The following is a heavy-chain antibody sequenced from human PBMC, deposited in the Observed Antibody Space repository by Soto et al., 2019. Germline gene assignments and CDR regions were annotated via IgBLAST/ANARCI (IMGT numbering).Heavy chain of an antibody. D-gene: IGHD6-13*01. J-gene: IGHJ6*03. CDR3: AREGGGELAAAGTDYMYG. V-gene: IGHV3-74*01. CDR1: GFTFSSYW. Sequence: EVQLVESGGGLVQPGGPLRLSCAASGFTFSSYWMHWVRQAPGKGLVWVSRINSDGSSTSYADSVKGRFTISIENAKNSRYLRRNTRRCEDAAVEYCAREGGGELAAAGTDYMYGWGKGSRSPSP. CDR2: INSDGSST.